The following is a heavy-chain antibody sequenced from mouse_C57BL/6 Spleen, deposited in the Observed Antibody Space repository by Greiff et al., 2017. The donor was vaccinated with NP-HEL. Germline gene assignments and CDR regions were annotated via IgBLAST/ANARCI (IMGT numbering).Heavy chain of an antibody. V-gene: IGHV14-1*01. Sequence: EVKLQESGAELVRPGASVKLSCTASGFHIKDYYMHWVQQRPDKGLAWVGRIDPEDGDTEYAPTLPGKVTMTADTSSNTAYLQLSSLTSEDTAVYYCTPITTVVAKAMDYWGQGTSVTVSS. J-gene: IGHJ4*01. CDR3: TPITTVVAKAMDY. CDR1: GFHIKDYY. CDR2: IDPEDGDT. D-gene: IGHD1-1*01.